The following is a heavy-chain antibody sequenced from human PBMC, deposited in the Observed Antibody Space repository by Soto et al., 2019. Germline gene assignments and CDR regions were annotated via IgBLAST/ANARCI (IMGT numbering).Heavy chain of an antibody. J-gene: IGHJ4*02. CDR3: APCTLHVYGDYAPGTSHVFDS. CDR1: GFSLSNSGGG. D-gene: IGHD4-17*01. V-gene: IGHV2-5*02. CDR2: IYGDNDK. Sequence: QITLKESGPSRVKPTQTLTVTCTFSGFSLSNSGGGVAWIRQPPGKALEWLALIYGDNDKRYSPSLKTRLTINTDTSKNQVLLTMTNMAPVDTATYYCAPCTLHVYGDYAPGTSHVFDSWGQGTLVTVSS.